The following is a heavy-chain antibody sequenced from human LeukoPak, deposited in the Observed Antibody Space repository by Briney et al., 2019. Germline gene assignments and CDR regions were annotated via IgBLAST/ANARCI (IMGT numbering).Heavy chain of an antibody. CDR2: ISTYNGNT. J-gene: IGHJ6*02. D-gene: IGHD6-13*01. CDR3: ARGIAAAGTENYYYYGMDV. Sequence: ASVKVSCKASGYTFTSYGISWVRQAPGQGLEWMGWISTYNGNTNYAQKLQGRVTMTTDTSTSTAYMELRSLRSDDTAVYYCARGIAAAGTENYYYYGMDVWGQGTTVTVSS. CDR1: GYTFTSYG. V-gene: IGHV1-18*01.